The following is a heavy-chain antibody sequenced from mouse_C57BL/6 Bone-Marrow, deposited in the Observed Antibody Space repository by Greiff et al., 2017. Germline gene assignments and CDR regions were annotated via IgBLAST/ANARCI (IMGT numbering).Heavy chain of an antibody. CDR3: ARHFPHWYFDV. V-gene: IGHV5-15*01. Sequence: DVQLVESGGGLVQPGGSLKLSCAASGFTFSDYGMAWVRQAPRKGPEWVAFISNLAYSIYYADTVTGRFTISRENAKNTLYLEMSSLRSEDTAMYYCARHFPHWYFDVWGTGTTVTVSS. J-gene: IGHJ1*03. CDR2: ISNLAYSI. CDR1: GFTFSDYG.